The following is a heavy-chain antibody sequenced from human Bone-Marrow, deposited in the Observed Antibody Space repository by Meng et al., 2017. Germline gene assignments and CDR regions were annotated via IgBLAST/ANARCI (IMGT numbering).Heavy chain of an antibody. CDR2: IIPVFGTT. CDR1: GGFFNTYA. CDR3: ESRQYWYDSSGYYMSPIDD. Sequence: SVKVSCKASGGFFNTYAVSWVRQDPGQGLEWMGWIIPVFGTTKYAQNFKGRVTITADEFTSTVYMELSSLRSEDTAVYYCESRQYWYDSSGYYMSPIDDWGQGTPVTVSS. J-gene: IGHJ4*01. V-gene: IGHV1-69*13. D-gene: IGHD3-22*01.